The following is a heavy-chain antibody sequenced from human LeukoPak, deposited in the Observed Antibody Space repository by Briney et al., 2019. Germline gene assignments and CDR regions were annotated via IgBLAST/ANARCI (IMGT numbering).Heavy chain of an antibody. CDR2: ISAYNGNT. D-gene: IGHD2-2*01. V-gene: IGHV1-18*01. CDR1: GYTFTSYG. Sequence: ASVKVSCKASGYTFTSYGISWVRQAPGQGLEWMGWISAYNGNTNYAQKLQGRVTMTTDTSTSTAYMELRSLRSDDTAVYYCAKAAAADYSYFYGMDVWGQGTTVTVSS. CDR3: AKAAAADYSYFYGMDV. J-gene: IGHJ6*02.